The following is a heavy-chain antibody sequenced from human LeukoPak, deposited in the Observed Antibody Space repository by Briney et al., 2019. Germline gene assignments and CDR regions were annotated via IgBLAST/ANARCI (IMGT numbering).Heavy chain of an antibody. V-gene: IGHV3-7*01. Sequence: PGGSLRLSCAASGFTFSSYWMSWVRQAPGKGLEWVANIKRDGSGKYYVDSVKGRFTISRDNAKNSLYLQMNSLRAEDTAVYYCAREQWLDRAYYYYMDVWGKGTTVTVSS. CDR3: AREQWLDRAYYYYMDV. D-gene: IGHD6-19*01. J-gene: IGHJ6*03. CDR2: IKRDGSGK. CDR1: GFTFSSYW.